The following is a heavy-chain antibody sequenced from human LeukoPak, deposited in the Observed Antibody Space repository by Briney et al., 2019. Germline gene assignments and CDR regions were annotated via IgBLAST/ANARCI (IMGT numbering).Heavy chain of an antibody. V-gene: IGHV3-15*01. Sequence: PGESLRLSCAASGFIFSDAWMTWVRQAPGKGLEWVGRIKRKTDGGTTDYAAPVRGRFTISRDDSKNTLYLQMNSLKTEDTAVYYCTTKTITPGYWGQGTLVTVS. CDR1: GFIFSDAW. CDR3: TTKTITPGY. D-gene: IGHD5-24*01. J-gene: IGHJ4*02. CDR2: IKRKTDGGTT.